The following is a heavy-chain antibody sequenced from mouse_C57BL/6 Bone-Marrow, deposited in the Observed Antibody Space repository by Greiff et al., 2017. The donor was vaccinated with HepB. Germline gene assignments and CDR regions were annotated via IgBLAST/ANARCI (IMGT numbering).Heavy chain of an antibody. D-gene: IGHD2-4*01. CDR1: GFNIKDYY. CDR3: ARDDSYYAMDY. CDR2: IDTEDGET. V-gene: IGHV14-2*01. Sequence: EVKLVESGAELVKPGASVKLSCTASGFNIKDYYMHWVKQRTEQGLEWIGRIDTEDGETKYAPTFQGKATITADTSSNTAYLKLSSLTSEDTAVDYCARDDSYYAMDYWGQGTSVTVSS. J-gene: IGHJ4*01.